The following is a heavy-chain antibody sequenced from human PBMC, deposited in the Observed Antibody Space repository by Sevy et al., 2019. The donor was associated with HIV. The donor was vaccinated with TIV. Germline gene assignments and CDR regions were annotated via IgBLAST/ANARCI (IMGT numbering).Heavy chain of an antibody. J-gene: IGHJ4*01. Sequence: GGSLRLSCVASGFNFNSYSRSWVRQAPGKGLEWVSTLSFGGGRINHADSMQGRFTMSSEDSKKTDYQEMNSLRAEDTAVYSCEREACTRPHANWGQGTMVTVSS. CDR3: EREACTRPHAN. V-gene: IGHV3-23*01. CDR2: LSFGGGRI. CDR1: GFNFNSYS. D-gene: IGHD2-8*01.